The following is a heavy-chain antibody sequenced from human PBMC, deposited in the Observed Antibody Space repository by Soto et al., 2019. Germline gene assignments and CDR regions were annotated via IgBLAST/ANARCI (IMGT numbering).Heavy chain of an antibody. J-gene: IGHJ4*02. CDR2: ISAYNGNT. D-gene: IGHD3-9*01. CDR1: GYTFTSYG. V-gene: IGHV1-18*01. Sequence: ALVKVSCKASGYTFTSYGISWVRQAPGQGLEWMGWISAYNGNTNYAQKLQGRVTMTTDTSTSTAYMELRSLRSDDTAVYYCARDCPCDILTGYYRSVPDPVWIYDYWGQGTLVTVSS. CDR3: ARDCPCDILTGYYRSVPDPVWIYDY.